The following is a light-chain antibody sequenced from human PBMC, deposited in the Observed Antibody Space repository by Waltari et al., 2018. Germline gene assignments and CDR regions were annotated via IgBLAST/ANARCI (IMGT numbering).Light chain of an antibody. CDR2: DVS. CDR3: GSYTTNSPFAVV. Sequence: ALTQPASVSGSPGQSITISCSGTSHDIGHSDYVAWYLQHPATAPKLIIFDVSKRPSGLSVRFSASKSGSTASLTISGLQAEDEGEYFCGSYTTNSPFAVVFGGGTKLTVL. J-gene: IGLJ2*01. CDR1: SHDIGHSDY. V-gene: IGLV2-14*03.